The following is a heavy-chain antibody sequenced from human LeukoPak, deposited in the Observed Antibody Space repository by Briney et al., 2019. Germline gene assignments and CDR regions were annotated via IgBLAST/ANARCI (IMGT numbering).Heavy chain of an antibody. V-gene: IGHV4-59*08. CDR3: ARQGYYDSATDP. Sequence: PETLSLTCTVSGGSISSYYWSWIRQPPGKGLEWIGYIYYSGSTNYNPSLKSRVTISVDTSKNQFSLKLSSVTAADTAVYYCARQGYYDSATDPWGQGTLVTVSS. CDR1: GGSISSYY. CDR2: IYYSGST. J-gene: IGHJ5*02. D-gene: IGHD3-3*01.